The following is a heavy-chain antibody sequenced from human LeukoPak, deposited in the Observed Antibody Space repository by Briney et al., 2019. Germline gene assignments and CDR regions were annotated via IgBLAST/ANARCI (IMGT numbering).Heavy chain of an antibody. V-gene: IGHV1-8*03. CDR2: MNPNSGNT. Sequence: GASVTVSCKASGYTFTSYDINWVRQATGQGLEWMGWMNPNSGNTGYAQKFQGRVTITRNTSISTAYMELSSLRSEDTAVYYCASTYYYDSSGYDAFDIWGQGTMVTVSS. CDR3: ASTYYYDSSGYDAFDI. CDR1: GYTFTSYD. D-gene: IGHD3-22*01. J-gene: IGHJ3*02.